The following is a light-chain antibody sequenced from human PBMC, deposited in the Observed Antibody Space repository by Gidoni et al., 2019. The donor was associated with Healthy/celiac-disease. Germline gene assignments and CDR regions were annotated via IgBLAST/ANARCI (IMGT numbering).Light chain of an antibody. V-gene: IGKV3-11*01. CDR2: DAS. J-gene: IGKJ4*01. CDR3: QQRSNWPPLT. CDR1: QSVSSY. Sequence: ESVLTQSPATLSLSPGKRATLSCSASQSVSSYLAWYQQKPGQAPRLLIYDASNRATGIPARFSGSGSGTDFTLTISSLEPEDFAVYYCQQRSNWPPLTFGGGTKVEIK.